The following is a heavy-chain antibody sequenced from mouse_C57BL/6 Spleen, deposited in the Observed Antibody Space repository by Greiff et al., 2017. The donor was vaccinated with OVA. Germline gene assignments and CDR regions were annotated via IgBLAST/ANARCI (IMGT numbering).Heavy chain of an antibody. J-gene: IGHJ4*01. V-gene: IGHV3-6*01. D-gene: IGHD2-4*01. CDR3: ARDDYDPMDY. CDR2: ISYDGSN. CDR1: GYSITSGYY. Sequence: ESGPGLVKPSQSLSLTCSVTGYSITSGYYWNWIRQFPGNKLEWMGYISYDGSNNYNPSLKNRISITRDTSKNQFFLKLNSVTTEDTATYYCARDDYDPMDYWGQGTSVTVSS.